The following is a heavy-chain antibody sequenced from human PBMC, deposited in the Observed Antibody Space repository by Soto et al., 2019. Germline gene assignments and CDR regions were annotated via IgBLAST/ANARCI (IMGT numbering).Heavy chain of an antibody. J-gene: IGHJ1*01. V-gene: IGHV1-3*01. CDR1: GYTFTSYA. Sequence: QVQLVQSGAEVKKPGASVKVSCKASGYTFTSYAMHWVRQAPGQRLEWMGWINAGNGNTKYSQKFQGRVTITRDTSASTADMELSSLRSEDTAVYYWASRAGAAAGFQHWGQGTLVTVSS. CDR2: INAGNGNT. CDR3: ASRAGAAAGFQH. D-gene: IGHD6-13*01.